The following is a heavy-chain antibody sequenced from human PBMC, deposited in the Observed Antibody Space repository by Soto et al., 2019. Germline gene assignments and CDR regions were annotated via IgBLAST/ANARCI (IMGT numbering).Heavy chain of an antibody. CDR1: GFTFSGSA. CDR3: TGGGSNYGMDV. J-gene: IGHJ6*02. D-gene: IGHD2-15*01. Sequence: GGSLRLSCAASGFTFSGSAMHWVRQASGKGLEWVGRIRSKANSYATAYAASVKGRFTISRDDSKNTAYLQMNSLKTEDTAVYYCTGGGSNYGMDVWGQGTTVTVSS. CDR2: IRSKANSYAT. V-gene: IGHV3-73*01.